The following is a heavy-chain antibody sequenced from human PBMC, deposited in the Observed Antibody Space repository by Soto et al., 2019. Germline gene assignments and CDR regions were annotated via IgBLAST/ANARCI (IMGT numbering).Heavy chain of an antibody. Sequence: PGGSLRLSCAASGFTFSSYDMHWVRQATGKGLEWVSAIGTAGDTYYPGSVKGRFTISRENAKNSLYLQMNSLRAEDTAVYYCARGSATIIVSPYYFDYWGQGTLVTVSS. V-gene: IGHV3-13*01. CDR1: GFTFSSYD. CDR3: ARGSATIIVSPYYFDY. D-gene: IGHD5-12*01. CDR2: IGTAGDT. J-gene: IGHJ4*02.